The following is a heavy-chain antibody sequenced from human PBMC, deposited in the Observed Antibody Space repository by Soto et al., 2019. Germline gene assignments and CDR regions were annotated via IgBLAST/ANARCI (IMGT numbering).Heavy chain of an antibody. D-gene: IGHD3-3*01. Sequence: SSPFSLTCAFSGGSISTAHSWSWVRQTPGKGLEWIAEINNSGSTNYNPSLKSRVTISVDTSKNQFSLKLSSVTAADTAVYYCARGVTIFGVVPNWFDPWGQGTLVTVSS. J-gene: IGHJ5*02. CDR1: GGSISTAHS. CDR3: ARGVTIFGVVPNWFDP. V-gene: IGHV4-4*02. CDR2: INNSGST.